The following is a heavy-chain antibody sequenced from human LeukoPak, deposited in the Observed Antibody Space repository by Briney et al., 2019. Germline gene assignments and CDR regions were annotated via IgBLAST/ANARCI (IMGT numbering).Heavy chain of an antibody. CDR3: ARIPYSSSWYVSPNFDY. CDR2: IYPGDSDT. J-gene: IGHJ4*02. V-gene: IGHV5-51*01. Sequence: GESLKISCKGSGYSFTSYWIGWVRQMPGKGLEWMGIIYPGDSDTRYSPSFQGQVTISADKSISTAYLQWSSLKASDTAMYYCARIPYSSSWYVSPNFDYWGQGTLVTVSS. CDR1: GYSFTSYW. D-gene: IGHD6-13*01.